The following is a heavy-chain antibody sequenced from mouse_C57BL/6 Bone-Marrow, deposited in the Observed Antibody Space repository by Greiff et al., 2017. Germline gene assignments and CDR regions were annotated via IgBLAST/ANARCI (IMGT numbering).Heavy chain of an antibody. D-gene: IGHD2-4*01. J-gene: IGHJ2*01. Sequence: VQLQQSGPGLVQPSPSLSITCTVSGFSLTSYGVHWVRQSPGKGLEWLGVIWSGGSTDYNAAFISRLSTSKDNPKSQVFFKMNSLQADDTAIYYCARSPRYDYGYFDYWGQGTTLTVSS. V-gene: IGHV2-2*01. CDR1: GFSLTSYG. CDR2: IWSGGST. CDR3: ARSPRYDYGYFDY.